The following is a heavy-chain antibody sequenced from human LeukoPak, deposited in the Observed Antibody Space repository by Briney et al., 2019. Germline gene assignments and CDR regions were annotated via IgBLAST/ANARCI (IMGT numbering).Heavy chain of an antibody. J-gene: IGHJ6*03. Sequence: GASVKVSCKASGYTFTSYDINWVRQATGQGLEWMGWMNPNSGNTGYAQKFQGRVTITRNTSISTAYMELSSLRSEDTAVYYCARSAEHCTNGVCYTDYYMDVWGKGTTVTVSS. V-gene: IGHV1-8*03. CDR2: MNPNSGNT. CDR3: ARSAEHCTNGVCYTDYYMDV. D-gene: IGHD2-8*01. CDR1: GYTFTSYD.